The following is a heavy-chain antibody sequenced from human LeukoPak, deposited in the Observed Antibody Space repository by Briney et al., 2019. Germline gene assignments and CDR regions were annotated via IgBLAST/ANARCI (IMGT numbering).Heavy chain of an antibody. CDR1: GDSLNGYY. D-gene: IGHD4-17*01. Sequence: SETLSLTCTVSGDSLNGYYWGWIRQPAGKGLDWIGRIFTSGITKYSPSLRSRATMSIDTSKNQFSLKLSSVTAADTAVYYCARVDGDYGKGFDPWGQGTLVAVSS. CDR2: IFTSGIT. CDR3: ARVDGDYGKGFDP. V-gene: IGHV4-4*07. J-gene: IGHJ5*02.